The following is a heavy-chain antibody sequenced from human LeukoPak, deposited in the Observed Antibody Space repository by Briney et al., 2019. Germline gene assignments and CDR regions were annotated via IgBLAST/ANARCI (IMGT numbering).Heavy chain of an antibody. D-gene: IGHD1-26*01. CDR1: GFTFSDYY. CDR2: ISSRGSTI. J-gene: IGHJ4*02. V-gene: IGHV3-11*04. Sequence: KSGGSLRLSCAASGFTFSDYYMSWIRQAPGKGLEWVSYISSRGSTIYYADSVKGRFTISRDNAKNSLYLQMNSLRAEDTAVYYCARDLDEWELLPRLDYWGQGTLVTVSS. CDR3: ARDLDEWELLPRLDY.